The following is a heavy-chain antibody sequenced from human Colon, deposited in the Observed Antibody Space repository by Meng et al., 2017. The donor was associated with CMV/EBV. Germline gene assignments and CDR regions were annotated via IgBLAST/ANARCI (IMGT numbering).Heavy chain of an antibody. CDR2: INPGGDST. Sequence: ASVKVSCKASGYAFNKYYFHWVRQAPGQGLEWMGIINPGGDSTNYAQSFQGRVTMTRDTSTSTVYMELSGLRSVDTAIYYCAITLRNWGNWFDPWGQGSLVTVSS. CDR3: AITLRNWGNWFDP. CDR1: GYAFNKYY. V-gene: IGHV1-46*02. J-gene: IGHJ5*02. D-gene: IGHD7-27*01.